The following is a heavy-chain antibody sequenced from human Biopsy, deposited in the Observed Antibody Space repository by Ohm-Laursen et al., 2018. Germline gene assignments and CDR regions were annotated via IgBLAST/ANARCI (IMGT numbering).Heavy chain of an antibody. Sequence: TLSLTWSVSGESMRTYYWSWIRQPPGKVMEWIASIYYSGTTHKNPSLKSRVTISVDTSQGLLSLDLSSVTAADTAVYYCARVRGGFLEWFDYWGQGTLVTVSS. CDR1: GESMRTYY. V-gene: IGHV4-59*01. CDR2: IYYSGTT. J-gene: IGHJ5*01. CDR3: ARVRGGFLEWFDY. D-gene: IGHD3-3*01.